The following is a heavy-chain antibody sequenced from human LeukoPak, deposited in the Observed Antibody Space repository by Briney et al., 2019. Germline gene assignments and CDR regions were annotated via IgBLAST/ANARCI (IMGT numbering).Heavy chain of an antibody. CDR3: ARELGRGEQGGYYYYYGMDV. Sequence: ASVKVSCKASGYTFTSYYMHWVRQAPGQGLEWMGIINPSGGGTSYAQKFQGRVTMTRDTSTSTVYMELSSLISEDTAVYYCARELGRGEQGGYYYYYGMDVWGQGTTVTVSS. CDR2: INPSGGGT. J-gene: IGHJ6*02. D-gene: IGHD1/OR15-1a*01. CDR1: GYTFTSYY. V-gene: IGHV1-46*01.